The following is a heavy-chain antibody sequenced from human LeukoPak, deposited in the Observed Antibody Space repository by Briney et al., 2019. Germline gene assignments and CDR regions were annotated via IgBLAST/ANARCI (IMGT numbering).Heavy chain of an antibody. CDR2: INPNSGGT. CDR3: ARVTVPAAIMYNWFDP. D-gene: IGHD2-2*01. V-gene: IGHV1-2*02. J-gene: IGHJ5*02. CDR1: GYTFTGYY. Sequence: GASVKVSCKASGYTFTGYYMHWVRQAPGQGLEWMGWINPNSGGTNYAQKFQGRVTMTRDTSISTAYMELSRLRSDDTAVYYCARVTVPAAIMYNWFDPWGQGTLVTVSS.